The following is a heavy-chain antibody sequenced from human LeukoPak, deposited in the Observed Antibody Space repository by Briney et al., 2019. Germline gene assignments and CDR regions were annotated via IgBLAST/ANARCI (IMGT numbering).Heavy chain of an antibody. V-gene: IGHV5-51*01. Sequence: GESLKISCQASGYILTTYWIGWVRQMPGKGLEGMGIIYPDDSDTRYSPSFQGQVTISADKSISTAYLQWSSLKASDTAMYYCASLIYGGNSALNWGQGTLVTVSS. J-gene: IGHJ4*02. CDR1: GYILTTYW. CDR3: ASLIYGGNSALN. D-gene: IGHD4-23*01. CDR2: IYPDDSDT.